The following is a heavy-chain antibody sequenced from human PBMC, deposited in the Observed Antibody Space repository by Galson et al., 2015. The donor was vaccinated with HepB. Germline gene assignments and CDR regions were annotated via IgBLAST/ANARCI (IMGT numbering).Heavy chain of an antibody. D-gene: IGHD2-2*01. CDR1: GYTFTSYG. CDR3: ARAETYCSSTSCSRFFDY. J-gene: IGHJ4*02. Sequence: SVKVSCKASGYTFTSYGISWVRQAPGQGLEWMGWISAYNGNTNYAQKLQGRVTMTTDTSTSTAYMELRSLRSDDTAVYYCARAETYCSSTSCSRFFDYWGQGTLVTVSS. CDR2: ISAYNGNT. V-gene: IGHV1-18*01.